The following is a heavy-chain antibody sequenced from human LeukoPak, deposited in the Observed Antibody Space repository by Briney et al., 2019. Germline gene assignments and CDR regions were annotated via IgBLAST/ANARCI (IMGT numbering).Heavy chain of an antibody. J-gene: IGHJ4*02. CDR1: GFIFSSYA. CDR2: ISGSGGST. V-gene: IGHV3-23*01. D-gene: IGHD3-10*01. Sequence: PGGSRRLSCAASGFIFSSYAMSWVRQAPGKGLEWVSTISGSGGSTYYADSVKGRFTISRDNSKNTLYLLMNSLRVEDTAIYYCAKDPQSPRLYYFDYWGQGILVTVSS. CDR3: AKDPQSPRLYYFDY.